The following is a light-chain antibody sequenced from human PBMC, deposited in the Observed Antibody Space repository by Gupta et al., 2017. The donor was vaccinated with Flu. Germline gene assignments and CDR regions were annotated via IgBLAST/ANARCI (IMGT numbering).Light chain of an antibody. V-gene: IGLV2-14*03. J-gene: IGLJ1*01. CDR3: SSCTSTTPCV. Sequence: TTDIDNYKYVSWFQQLPGKAPKLMLFDVSLRPSEVSDRFSGSKSANAASLTISGLQAEDETDYYCSSCTSTTPCVFGTGTKVTVL. CDR2: DVS. CDR1: TTDIDNYKY.